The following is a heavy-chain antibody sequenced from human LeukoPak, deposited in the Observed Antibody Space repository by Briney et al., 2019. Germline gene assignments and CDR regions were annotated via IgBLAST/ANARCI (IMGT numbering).Heavy chain of an antibody. V-gene: IGHV3-23*01. CDR1: GFTFSNYA. CDR2: LSGTGGST. D-gene: IGHD4-17*01. J-gene: IGHJ4*02. Sequence: PGGSLRLSCAASGFTFSNYAMSWVRQAPGKGLEWVSTLSGTGGSTYYADSVKGRFTISRDNSKNTLYLQMNSLRAEDTAVYYCATHSGDYTAPLDYWGQGTLVTVSS. CDR3: ATHSGDYTAPLDY.